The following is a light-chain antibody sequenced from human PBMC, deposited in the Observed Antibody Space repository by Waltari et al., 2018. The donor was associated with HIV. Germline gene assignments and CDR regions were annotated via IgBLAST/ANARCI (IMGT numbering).Light chain of an antibody. J-gene: IGLJ1*01. CDR2: EVD. V-gene: IGLV2-11*01. Sequence: QSALTQPRSVSGSPGQSVTIPCPGTSSDIGYFDYVSWYQQYPGKDPNVIIYEVDQRPSGVPDRFTGSKSGITASLTISGLQGEDEADYYCCSYTGAYTYVFGTGTKVNVL. CDR1: SSDIGYFDY. CDR3: CSYTGAYTYV.